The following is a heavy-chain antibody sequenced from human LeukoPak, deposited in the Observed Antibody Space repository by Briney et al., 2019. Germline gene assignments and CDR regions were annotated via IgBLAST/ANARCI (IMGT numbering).Heavy chain of an antibody. V-gene: IGHV3-21*01. CDR2: ISSSSSYI. Sequence: GGSLRLSCAVSGFTLSSYTMNWVRQAPGKGLEWVSSISSSSSYIYYADSVKGRFTISRENAENSLYLQMNSLRVEDTAVYYCAKLAKYFYGSETYYFFEHWGQGTPVTASS. CDR1: GFTLSSYT. D-gene: IGHD3-10*01. CDR3: AKLAKYFYGSETYYFFEH. J-gene: IGHJ4*02.